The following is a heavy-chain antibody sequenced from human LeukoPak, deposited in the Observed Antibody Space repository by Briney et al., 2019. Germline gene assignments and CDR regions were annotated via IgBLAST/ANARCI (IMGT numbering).Heavy chain of an antibody. V-gene: IGHV4-39*01. CDR1: GDSISSSSYY. D-gene: IGHD6-19*01. J-gene: IGHJ5*02. Sequence: PSETLSLTCSVSGDSISSSSYYWGWIRQPPGKGLEWIGSIYYSGSTYYNPSLKSRVTISVDTSKNQFSLKLSSVTAADTAVYYCARHSRPVAVAGRKFDPWGQGTLVTVSS. CDR2: IYYSGST. CDR3: ARHSRPVAVAGRKFDP.